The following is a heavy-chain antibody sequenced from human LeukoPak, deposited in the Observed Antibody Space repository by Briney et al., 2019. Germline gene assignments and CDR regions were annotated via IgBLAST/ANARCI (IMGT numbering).Heavy chain of an antibody. J-gene: IGHJ4*02. CDR3: ARDPVGADRDYFDY. CDR1: GGSISSGSYY. V-gene: IGHV4-61*02. CDR2: IYTSGST. Sequence: SETLSLTCTVSGGSISSGSYYWSWIRQPAGKGLEWIGRIYTSGSTNYNPSLKSRVTISVDTSKNQFSLKLSSVTAADTAVYYCARDPVGADRDYFDYWGQGTLVTVSS. D-gene: IGHD1-26*01.